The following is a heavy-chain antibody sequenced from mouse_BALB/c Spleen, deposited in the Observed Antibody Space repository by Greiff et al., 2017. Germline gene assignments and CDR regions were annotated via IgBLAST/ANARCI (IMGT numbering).Heavy chain of an antibody. CDR1: GFTFSSFG. Sequence: VHLVESGGGLVQPGGSRKLSCAASGFTFSSFGMHWVRQAPEKGLEWVAYISSGSSTIYYADTVKGRFTISRDNPKNTLFLQMTSLRSEDTAMYYCARDGNYGFAYWGQGTLVTVSA. V-gene: IGHV5-17*02. CDR3: ARDGNYGFAY. J-gene: IGHJ3*01. D-gene: IGHD2-1*01. CDR2: ISSGSSTI.